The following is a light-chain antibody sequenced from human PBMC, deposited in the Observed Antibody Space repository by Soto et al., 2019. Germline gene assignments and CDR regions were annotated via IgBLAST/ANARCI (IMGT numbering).Light chain of an antibody. CDR3: QSYDSSLSGVL. J-gene: IGLJ2*01. Sequence: QAVVTQPPSVSGATGQRVTISCTGSSSNIGAGYDVHWYQQLPGTAPKLLIYGNSNRPSGVPDRFSGSKSGTSASLAITGLQAEDEADYYCQSYDSSLSGVLFGGGTQLTVL. CDR1: SSNIGAGYD. CDR2: GNS. V-gene: IGLV1-40*01.